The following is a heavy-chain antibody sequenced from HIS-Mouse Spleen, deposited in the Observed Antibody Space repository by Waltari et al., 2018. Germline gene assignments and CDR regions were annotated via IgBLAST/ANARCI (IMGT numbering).Heavy chain of an antibody. CDR1: GGPISSRSSY. J-gene: IGHJ3*02. V-gene: IGHV4-39*07. CDR3: ARAPTGFLEWFDAFDI. CDR2: IYYSGST. Sequence: QLQLQESGPGLVKPSETLSLTCPVSGGPISSRSSYWGWIRQPPGKGLEWIGSIYYSGSTYYNPSLKSRVTISVDTSKNQFSLKLSSVTAADTAVYYCARAPTGFLEWFDAFDIWGQGTMVTVSS. D-gene: IGHD3-3*01.